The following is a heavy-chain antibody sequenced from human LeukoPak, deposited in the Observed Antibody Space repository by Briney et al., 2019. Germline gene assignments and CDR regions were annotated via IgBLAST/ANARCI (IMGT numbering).Heavy chain of an antibody. V-gene: IGHV4-59*01. J-gene: IGHJ4*02. CDR2: IYYSGST. Sequence: SETLSLTCTVSGGSISSYYWSWIRQPPGKGLEWIGYIYYSGSTNCNPSLKSRVTISVDTSKNQFSLKLSSVTAADTAVYYCASSKYQLLAALFDYWGQGTLVTVSS. D-gene: IGHD2-2*01. CDR1: GGSISSYY. CDR3: ASSKYQLLAALFDY.